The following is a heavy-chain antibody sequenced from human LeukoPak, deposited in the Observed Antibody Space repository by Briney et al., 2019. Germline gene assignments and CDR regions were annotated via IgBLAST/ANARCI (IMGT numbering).Heavy chain of an antibody. CDR1: GFTFSSYS. D-gene: IGHD2-21*01. CDR3: AKDGGGNCYDPIDY. Sequence: GGSLRLSCAASGFTFSSYSMNWVRQAPGKGLEWVSSISSSSSYIYYADSVKGRFTISRDNAKNSLYLQMNSLRAEDAALYLCAKDGGGNCYDPIDYWGQGTLVTVSS. CDR2: ISSSSSYI. V-gene: IGHV3-21*04. J-gene: IGHJ4*02.